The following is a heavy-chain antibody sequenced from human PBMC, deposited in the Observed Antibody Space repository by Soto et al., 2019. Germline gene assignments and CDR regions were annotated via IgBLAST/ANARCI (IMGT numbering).Heavy chain of an antibody. V-gene: IGHV3-23*01. CDR2: ISAGGGST. Sequence: EVQLLESGGGLVQPGGSLRLSCAASGFTFSSYAMSWVRQAPGKGLEWVSTISAGGGSTYSADSVKGRFTISRDNSKNTLFLQMNSLRAEDTAVYYCARGMGYCSGGSCYNPYDWGQGTLVTVSS. CDR3: ARGMGYCSGGSCYNPYD. D-gene: IGHD2-15*01. J-gene: IGHJ4*02. CDR1: GFTFSSYA.